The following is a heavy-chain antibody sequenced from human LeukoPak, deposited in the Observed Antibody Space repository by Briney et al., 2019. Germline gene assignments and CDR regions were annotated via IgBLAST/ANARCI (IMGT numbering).Heavy chain of an antibody. CDR1: GDSISSRNW. J-gene: IGHJ4*02. CDR2: IYHSGGT. Sequence: SETLSLTCAVSGDSISSRNWWSWVRQPPEKGLEWIGEIYHSGGTNYSPSLKSRVTISVDKSKNQFALKLSSVTAADTAVYYCATYRRGYSYGYDYWGQGTLVTVSS. CDR3: ATYRRGYSYGYDY. D-gene: IGHD5-18*01. V-gene: IGHV4-4*02.